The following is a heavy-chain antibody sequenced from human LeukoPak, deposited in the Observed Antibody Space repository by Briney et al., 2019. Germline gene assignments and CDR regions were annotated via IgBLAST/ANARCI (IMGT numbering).Heavy chain of an antibody. V-gene: IGHV3-30*18. J-gene: IGHJ4*02. Sequence: GGSLRLSCAASGFTSGIYAVSWVRQAPGKGLEWVAVISYDGSNKYYADSVKGRFTISRDNSKNTLYLQMNGLRAEDTAVYYCAKTLGPPGGLDYWGQGTLVTVSS. CDR3: AKTLGPPGGLDY. CDR1: GFTSGIYA. CDR2: ISYDGSNK.